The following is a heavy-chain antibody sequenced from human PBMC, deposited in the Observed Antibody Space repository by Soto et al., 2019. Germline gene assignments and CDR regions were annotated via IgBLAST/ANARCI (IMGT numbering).Heavy chain of an antibody. V-gene: IGHV4-61*01. Sequence: SETLSLTCTVSGGSVSWGSYFWSWVRQPPGKGLEWIGYFYYSGSTKYNPSLKSRVTMSVDTSKNQFSLKLSSVTATDTAVYYCARHLGDYGYEDYYGMDVWGLGTTVTVSS. CDR1: GGSVSWGSYF. J-gene: IGHJ6*02. CDR2: FYYSGST. D-gene: IGHD4-17*01. CDR3: ARHLGDYGYEDYYGMDV.